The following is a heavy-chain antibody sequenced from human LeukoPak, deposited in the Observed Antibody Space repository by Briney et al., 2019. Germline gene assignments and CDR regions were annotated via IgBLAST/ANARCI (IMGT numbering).Heavy chain of an antibody. CDR1: GGSISSYY. CDR2: IYYSGST. V-gene: IGHV4-59*12. CDR3: ARVSGVDFWSGYYNDY. Sequence: SETLSLTCTVSGGSISSYYWSWIRQPPGKGLEWIGYIYYSGSTNYNPSLKSRVTISVDTSKNQFSLKLSSVTAADTAVYYCARVSGVDFWSGYYNDYWGQGTLVTVSS. D-gene: IGHD3-3*01. J-gene: IGHJ4*02.